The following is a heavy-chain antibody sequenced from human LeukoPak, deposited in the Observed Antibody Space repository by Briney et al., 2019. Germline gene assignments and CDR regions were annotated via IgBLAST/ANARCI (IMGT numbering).Heavy chain of an antibody. CDR2: ISSGSSHI. V-gene: IGHV3-21*04. D-gene: IGHD3-10*01. J-gene: IGHJ5*02. CDR1: GFTFNDCS. CDR3: AKVGSRMVRGVINWFDP. Sequence: NPGGSLRLSCAASGFTFNDCSMNWVRQAPGKGLEWVSSISSGSSHIYYADSVKGRFTISRDNAKNSLYLQMNSLRAEDTAVYYCAKVGSRMVRGVINWFDPWGQGTLVTVSS.